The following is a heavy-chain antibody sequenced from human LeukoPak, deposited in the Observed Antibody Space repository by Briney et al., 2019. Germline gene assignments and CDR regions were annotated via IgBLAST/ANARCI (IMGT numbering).Heavy chain of an antibody. CDR2: ISAYNGNT. J-gene: IGHJ6*02. CDR1: GYTFTIYA. CDR3: ARVITTGYYYYYGMDV. D-gene: IGHD4-11*01. Sequence: GASVKVSCKASGYTFTIYANSLARQAPGQGLEWMGWISAYNGNTNYAQKLQGRVTMTTDTSTSTAYMELRSLRSDDTAVYYCARVITTGYYYYYGMDVWGQGTTVTVSS. V-gene: IGHV1-18*04.